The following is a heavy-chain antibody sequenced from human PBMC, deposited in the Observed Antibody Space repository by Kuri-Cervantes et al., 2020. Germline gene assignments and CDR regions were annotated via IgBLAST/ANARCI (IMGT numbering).Heavy chain of an antibody. D-gene: IGHD3-22*01. J-gene: IGHJ4*02. V-gene: IGHV4-30-4*08. CDR2: IYSSGST. CDR1: GGSISSGAYF. CDR3: ARSQYYYDSSGYYSLKPSWYFDY. Sequence: SETLSLTCTVSGGSISSGAYFWSWIRQPPGKGLEWMGYIYSSGSTYYKPSLKSRLTISRDTSKEQFSLNLSSVTAADTAVYYCARSQYYYDSSGYYSLKPSWYFDYWGQGTLVTVSS.